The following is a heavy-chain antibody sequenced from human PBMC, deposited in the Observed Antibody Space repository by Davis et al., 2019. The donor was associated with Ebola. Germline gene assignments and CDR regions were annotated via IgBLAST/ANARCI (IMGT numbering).Heavy chain of an antibody. Sequence: AASVKVSCKASGYTFSIYDMHWVRQAPGQGLEWTGMINTSGGSTGYAQKFQGRVTMTMDTSTSTVYMELSSLRSEDTAVYYCARERPLFGSGTKNWFDLWGQGTLVTVSS. J-gene: IGHJ5*02. CDR2: INTSGGST. CDR1: GYTFSIYD. CDR3: ARERPLFGSGTKNWFDL. D-gene: IGHD3-10*01. V-gene: IGHV1-46*01.